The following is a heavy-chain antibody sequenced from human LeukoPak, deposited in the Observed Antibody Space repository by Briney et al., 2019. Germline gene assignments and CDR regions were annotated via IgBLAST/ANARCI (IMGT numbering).Heavy chain of an antibody. V-gene: IGHV3-72*01. CDR1: GFTFSDHY. Sequence: GGSLRLSCAASGFTFSDHYMDWVRQAPGKGLEWVGRIRDKINTYTTEYAASVKGRFTISRDDSKNSPYLQMNSLKTEDTAVYYCARLGKTSSSSDFDYWGQGILVTVSS. CDR2: IRDKINTYTT. CDR3: ARLGKTSSSSDFDY. D-gene: IGHD6-6*01. J-gene: IGHJ4*02.